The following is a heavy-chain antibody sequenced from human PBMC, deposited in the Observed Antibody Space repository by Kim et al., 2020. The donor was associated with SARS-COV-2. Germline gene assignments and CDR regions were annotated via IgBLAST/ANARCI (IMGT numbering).Heavy chain of an antibody. CDR2: FYYNEGT. CDR1: GDSVTSSASY. V-gene: IGHV4-39*01. CDR3: ARLGYTGYRDSYDNSGSPDTRLFYNMDV. D-gene: IGHD3-22*01. Sequence: SETLSLTCTVSGDSVTSSASYWGWIRQPPGKGLEWIGNFYYNEGTYYNPSLKSRVTISADTSKNQVSVKLSAVTAADTAVYYCARLGYTGYRDSYDNSGSPDTRLFYNMDVWGQGTTVTVSS. J-gene: IGHJ6*02.